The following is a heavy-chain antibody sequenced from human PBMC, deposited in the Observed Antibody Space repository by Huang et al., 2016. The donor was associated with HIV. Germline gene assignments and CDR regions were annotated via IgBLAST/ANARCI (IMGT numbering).Heavy chain of an antibody. J-gene: IGHJ5*02. CDR2: VHIGGTS. V-gene: IGHV4-4*07. CDR3: AREIYDILTGYLYVDA. D-gene: IGHD3-9*01. Sequence: QVQLQQSGPGLVKPSETLSLSCTVSGDSVSSYYWNWIRQTAGKGLEWIGRVHIGGTSNYNPSLKSRVTMSLDPSKNQLSLKLSSVTAADTAVYYCAREIYDILTGYLYVDAWGQGTLVTVSS. CDR1: GDSVSSYY.